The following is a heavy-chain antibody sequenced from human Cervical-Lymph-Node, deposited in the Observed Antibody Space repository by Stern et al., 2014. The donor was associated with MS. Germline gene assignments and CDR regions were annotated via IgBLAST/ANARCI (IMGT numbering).Heavy chain of an antibody. D-gene: IGHD3-16*02. CDR3: ARHLRRGGAIDI. CDR2: FYFPGTT. Sequence: QLQLQESGPRLVKPSETLSLTCSVSGDSMTSSSYYWGWIRQYPGMGLEWIGSFYFPGTTYFNPSVESRATISGDPAKNHSPLRLNSVTATDTATYYCARHLRRGGAIDIWGQGTRVPVSS. J-gene: IGHJ3*02. CDR1: GDSMTSSSYY. V-gene: IGHV4-39*01.